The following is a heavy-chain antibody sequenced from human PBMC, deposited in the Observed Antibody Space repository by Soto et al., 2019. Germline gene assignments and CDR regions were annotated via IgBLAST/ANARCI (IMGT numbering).Heavy chain of an antibody. V-gene: IGHV1-18*01. CDR2: ISAYNGNT. Sequence: ASVKVSCKASGYTFTSYGISWVRQAPGQGLEWMGWISAYNGNTNYAQKLQGRVTMTTDTSTSTAYMELRSLRSDDTAVYYCAREGDTAMGNYYYYYGMDVWGQGTTVTVSS. CDR3: AREGDTAMGNYYYYYGMDV. CDR1: GYTFTSYG. D-gene: IGHD5-18*01. J-gene: IGHJ6*02.